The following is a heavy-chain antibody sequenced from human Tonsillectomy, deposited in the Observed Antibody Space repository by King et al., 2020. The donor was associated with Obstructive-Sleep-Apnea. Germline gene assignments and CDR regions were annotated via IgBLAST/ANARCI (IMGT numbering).Heavy chain of an antibody. V-gene: IGHV3-74*01. D-gene: IGHD6-19*01. CDR1: GFTFNIYW. Sequence: VQLVASGGGLVQPGGSLRLSCAASGFTFNIYWMHWVRQAPGKGPVWVSTIYGDGSSTTYADAVKGRFTISRDNAKNTLHLQMNSLRAEDTAVYYCARDRLYGMDLWGQGTTVTVSS. CDR2: IYGDGSST. CDR3: ARDRLYGMDL. J-gene: IGHJ6*02.